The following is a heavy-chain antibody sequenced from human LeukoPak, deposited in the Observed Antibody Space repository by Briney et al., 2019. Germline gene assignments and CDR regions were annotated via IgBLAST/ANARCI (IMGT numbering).Heavy chain of an antibody. J-gene: IGHJ5*02. D-gene: IGHD3-9*01. V-gene: IGHV4-34*01. Sequence: SETPSLTCAVYGGSFSGYYWSWIRQPPGKGLEWIGEINHSGSTNYNPSLKSRVTISVDTSKNQFSLKLSSVTAADTAVYYCARHVGILTGYSPYNWFDPWGQGTLVTVSS. CDR3: ARHVGILTGYSPYNWFDP. CDR1: GGSFSGYY. CDR2: INHSGST.